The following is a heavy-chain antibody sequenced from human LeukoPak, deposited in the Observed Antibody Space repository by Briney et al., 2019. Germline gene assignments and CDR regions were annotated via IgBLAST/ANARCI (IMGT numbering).Heavy chain of an antibody. CDR3: ASFIDYYGSGYYFDY. Sequence: SSQTLSLTCAVSGGSISSGGCSWSWIRQPPGKGLEWIGYIYHSGSTYYNPSLKSRVTISVDRSKNQFSLKLSSVTAADTAVYYCASFIDYYGSGYYFDYWGQGTLVTVSS. CDR1: GGSISSGGCS. J-gene: IGHJ4*02. V-gene: IGHV4-30-2*01. D-gene: IGHD3-10*01. CDR2: IYHSGST.